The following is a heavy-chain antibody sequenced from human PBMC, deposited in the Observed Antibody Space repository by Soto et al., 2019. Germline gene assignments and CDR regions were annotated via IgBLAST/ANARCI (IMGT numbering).Heavy chain of an antibody. V-gene: IGHV4-39*01. CDR3: ARHKDLADWLDP. J-gene: IGHJ5*02. CDR1: GDSIITSSYF. CDR2: ISHSGSP. Sequence: LQLHESGPGLVKPSETVSLICSVSGDSIITSSYFWAWIRQPPGKGLEWIAMISHSGSPYYNPSLKSRVTTSVDTSNNQFSLHLASVTVADTAVYYCARHKDLADWLDPWGQGTLVTVSS.